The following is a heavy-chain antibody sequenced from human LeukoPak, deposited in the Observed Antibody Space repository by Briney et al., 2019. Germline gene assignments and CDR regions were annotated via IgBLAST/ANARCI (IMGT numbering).Heavy chain of an antibody. J-gene: IGHJ4*02. V-gene: IGHV3-53*01. CDR1: GFPVSNHY. CDR3: ARGQVVGATDYFDY. D-gene: IGHD1-26*01. Sequence: GGSLRLSCAASGFPVSNHYMNWVRQAPGKGLEWVSVIYSGGGTHYTDSVKGRFTIFRDNSKNTLFLQMNNLRAEDTALYYCARGQVVGATDYFDYWGQGTPVTVAS. CDR2: IYSGGGT.